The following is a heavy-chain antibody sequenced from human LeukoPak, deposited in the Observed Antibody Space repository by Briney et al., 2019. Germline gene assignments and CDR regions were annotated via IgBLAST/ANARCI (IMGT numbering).Heavy chain of an antibody. J-gene: IGHJ5*02. Sequence: SETLSLTCAVYGGSFSGYYWSWIRQPPGKGLEWIGEINHSGSTNYNPSLKSRVTISVDTSKNQFSLKLSSVTAADTAVYYRARDRTGYCSSTSCYRRPRGWFDPWGQGTLVTVSS. D-gene: IGHD2-2*01. CDR1: GGSFSGYY. V-gene: IGHV4-34*01. CDR3: ARDRTGYCSSTSCYRRPRGWFDP. CDR2: INHSGST.